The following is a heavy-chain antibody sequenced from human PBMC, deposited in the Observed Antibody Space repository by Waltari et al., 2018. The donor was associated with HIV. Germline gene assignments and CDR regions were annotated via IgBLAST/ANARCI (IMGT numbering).Heavy chain of an antibody. CDR2: ISAYNGNT. Sequence: QAQLAQSGAEVKKPGASVTVSCKASGYTFTSYGIRWVRQAPGQGLEWLGWISAYNGNTNYAQKLQGRVTMTTDTSTSTAYMELRSLRSDDTAVYYCARVGCSSASCYSGWFDPWGQGTLVTVSS. CDR1: GYTFTSYG. J-gene: IGHJ5*02. V-gene: IGHV1-18*01. CDR3: ARVGCSSASCYSGWFDP. D-gene: IGHD2-2*01.